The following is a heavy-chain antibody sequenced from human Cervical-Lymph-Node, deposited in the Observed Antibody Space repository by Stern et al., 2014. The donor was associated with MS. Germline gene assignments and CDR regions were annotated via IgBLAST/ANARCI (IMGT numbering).Heavy chain of an antibody. J-gene: IGHJ6*02. CDR1: GGTFSSYV. Sequence: QVQLVQSGAEVKKPGSSEKVSCKASGGTFSSYVISWVRQAPGQGLEWMGGFTTLFSTTHYAQKLQGRVTITADESRSTTYMELTSLRSEDTAVYYCARGGIGSSHLYYHFYGMDVWGQGTTVTVSS. CDR3: ARGGIGSSHLYYHFYGMDV. CDR2: FTTLFSTT. D-gene: IGHD6-6*01. V-gene: IGHV1-69*01.